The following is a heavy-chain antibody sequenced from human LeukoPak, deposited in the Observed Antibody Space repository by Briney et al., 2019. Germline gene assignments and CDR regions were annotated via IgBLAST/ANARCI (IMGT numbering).Heavy chain of an antibody. CDR1: GGTFNSYA. J-gene: IGHJ4*02. Sequence: ASVTVSCTASGGTFNSYAISWVRQAPGQGLEWMGGIIPIFGTANYAQKFQGRVTITADESTSTAYMELSSLRSEDTAVYYCATDLRYLVGATTYWGQGTLVTVSS. CDR2: IIPIFGTA. CDR3: ATDLRYLVGATTY. D-gene: IGHD1-26*01. V-gene: IGHV1-69*01.